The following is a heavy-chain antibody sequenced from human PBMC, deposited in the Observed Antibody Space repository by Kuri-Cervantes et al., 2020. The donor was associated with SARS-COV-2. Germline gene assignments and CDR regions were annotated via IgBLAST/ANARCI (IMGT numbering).Heavy chain of an antibody. CDR3: ERDRVVVAANWFDP. CDR1: GGTFSSYA. V-gene: IGHV1-18*01. CDR2: ISAYNGNT. D-gene: IGHD2-15*01. Sequence: ASVKVSCKASGGTFSSYAISWVRQAPGQGLEWMGWISAYNGNTNYAQKLQGRVTMTTDTSTSTAYMELSRLRSDDTAVYYCERDRVVVAANWFDPWGQGTLVTVSS. J-gene: IGHJ5*02.